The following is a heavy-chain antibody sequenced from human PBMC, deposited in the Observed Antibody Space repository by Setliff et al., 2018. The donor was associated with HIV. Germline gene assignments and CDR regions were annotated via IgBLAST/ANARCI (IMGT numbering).Heavy chain of an antibody. Sequence: PSETLSLTCAVYGGSITGHYWSWIRQPPGKGLEWIGYIHYSGSTYNNPSLKRRVTVSIDTSKNQFSLRLTSVTAADTAVYYCARGLSIFGVATPGFYSFMDVWGKGTTVTVSS. V-gene: IGHV4-59*11. J-gene: IGHJ6*03. CDR3: ARGLSIFGVATPGFYSFMDV. CDR2: IHYSGST. CDR1: GGSITGHY. D-gene: IGHD3-3*01.